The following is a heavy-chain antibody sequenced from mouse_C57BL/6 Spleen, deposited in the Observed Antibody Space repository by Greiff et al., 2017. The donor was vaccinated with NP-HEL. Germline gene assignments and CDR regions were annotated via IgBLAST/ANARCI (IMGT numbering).Heavy chain of an antibody. CDR2: IYPGSGST. CDR3: GRGRYYGSSPWFAY. Sequence: QVQLQQPGAELVKPGASVKMSCKASGYTFTSYWITWVKQRPGQGLEWIGDIYPGSGSTNYNEKFKSKATLTVDTSSSTAYMQLSSLTSEDSAVYCCGRGRYYGSSPWFAYWGQGTLVTVSA. J-gene: IGHJ3*01. D-gene: IGHD1-1*01. CDR1: GYTFTSYW. V-gene: IGHV1-55*01.